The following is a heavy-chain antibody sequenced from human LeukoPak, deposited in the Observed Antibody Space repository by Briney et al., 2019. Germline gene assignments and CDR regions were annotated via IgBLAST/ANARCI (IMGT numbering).Heavy chain of an antibody. V-gene: IGHV1-8*01. CDR2: MNPNSGNT. D-gene: IGHD3-10*01. Sequence: GASVKVSCKASGYTFTSYDINWVRQATGQGLEWMGWMNPNSGNTGYAQKFQGRVTMTRNTSINTAYMELSSPRSEDTAVFYCARGSSGTYHGSYNWFDPWGQGTLVTVSS. J-gene: IGHJ5*02. CDR3: ARGSSGTYHGSYNWFDP. CDR1: GYTFTSYD.